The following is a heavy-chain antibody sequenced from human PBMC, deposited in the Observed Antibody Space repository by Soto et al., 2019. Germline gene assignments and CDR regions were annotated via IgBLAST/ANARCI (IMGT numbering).Heavy chain of an antibody. CDR3: ASDGQLDYYDSSGYAS. CDR1: GGSISSGDYY. Sequence: LSLTCTVSGGSISSGDYYWSWIRQPPGKGLEWIGYIYYSGSTYYNPSLKSRVTISVDTSKNQFSLKLSSVTAADTAVYYCASDGQLDYYDSSGYASWGQGTLVTVSS. CDR2: IYYSGST. V-gene: IGHV4-30-4*01. J-gene: IGHJ5*02. D-gene: IGHD3-22*01.